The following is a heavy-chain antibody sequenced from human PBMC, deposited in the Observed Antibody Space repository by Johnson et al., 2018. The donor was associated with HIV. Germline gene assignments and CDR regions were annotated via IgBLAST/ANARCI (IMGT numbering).Heavy chain of an antibody. Sequence: QMLLVESGGGVVQPGRSLRLSCAASGFTFSSYGMHWVRQAPGKGLEWVAVIWYDGSNKYYADSVKGRFTISRDNSKNTLYLQMNSLSAEDTAVYYCARGMSSCPWAGGDAFDIWGQGTMVTVSS. J-gene: IGHJ3*02. V-gene: IGHV3-33*01. D-gene: IGHD2-2*01. CDR1: GFTFSSYG. CDR2: IWYDGSNK. CDR3: ARGMSSCPWAGGDAFDI.